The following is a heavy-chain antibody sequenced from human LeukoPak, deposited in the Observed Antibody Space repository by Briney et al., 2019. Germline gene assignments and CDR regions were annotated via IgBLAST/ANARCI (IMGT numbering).Heavy chain of an antibody. D-gene: IGHD3-22*01. CDR2: INTNTGNP. CDR1: GYTFTSYA. Sequence: ASVKVSCKASGYTFTSYAMNWVRQAPGQGLEWMGWINTNTGNPTYAQGFTGRFVFSLDTFVSTAYLQISSLKAEDTAVYYCARDLSDNTDYYYVGDAFDIWGQGTMVTVSS. J-gene: IGHJ3*02. V-gene: IGHV7-4-1*02. CDR3: ARDLSDNTDYYYVGDAFDI.